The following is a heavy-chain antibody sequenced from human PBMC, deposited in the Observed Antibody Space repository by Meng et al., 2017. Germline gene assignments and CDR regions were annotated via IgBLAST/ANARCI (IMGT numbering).Heavy chain of an antibody. CDR3: ARWDTAMAIDY. V-gene: IGHV3-30*04. Sequence: GESLKISCAASRFTFSSYAMHWVRQAPGKGLEWVAVISYDGSNKYYADSVKGRFTISRDNSKNTLYLQMNSLRAEDTAVYYCARWDTAMAIDYWGQGTLVTVSS. CDR1: RFTFSSYA. D-gene: IGHD5-18*01. J-gene: IGHJ4*02. CDR2: ISYDGSNK.